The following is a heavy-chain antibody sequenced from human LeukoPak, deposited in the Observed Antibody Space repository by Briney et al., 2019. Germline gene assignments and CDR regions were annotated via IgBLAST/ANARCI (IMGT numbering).Heavy chain of an antibody. V-gene: IGHV1-18*01. CDR2: ISAYSGDT. J-gene: IGHJ6*02. CDR1: XXTXXSXX. Sequence: SVKXSCKASXXTXXSXXISWVRQAPGQGLXWMGWISAYSGDTNYAQKFQGRATMTTDTSTSTAYMELRSLSSDDTAVYYCGRGPKAGGPHHDMDVWGRGTTVTVSS. D-gene: IGHD2-15*01. CDR3: GRGPKAGGPHHDMDV.